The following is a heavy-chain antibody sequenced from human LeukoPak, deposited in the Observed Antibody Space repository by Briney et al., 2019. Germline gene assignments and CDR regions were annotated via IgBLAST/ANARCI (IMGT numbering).Heavy chain of an antibody. Sequence: PGGSLRLSCAASGFTFSDFWMSWVRQAPGKGLEWVANINQDGSEKYYVDSVKGRFTTSRDNAKNPLYLQMNSLRAEDTAVYYCARGPPVAHDYWGQGTLVTVFS. CDR3: ARGPPVAHDY. D-gene: IGHD2-21*01. CDR1: GFTFSDFW. V-gene: IGHV3-7*01. CDR2: INQDGSEK. J-gene: IGHJ4*02.